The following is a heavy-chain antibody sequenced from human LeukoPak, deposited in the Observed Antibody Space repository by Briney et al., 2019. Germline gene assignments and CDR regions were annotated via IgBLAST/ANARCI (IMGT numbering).Heavy chain of an antibody. Sequence: PSETLSLTCTVSGGPITSYYWSWIRQPPGKGLEWIGYIYYSGNTNYNPSLKSRVTISVDTSKNQFSLKLSSVTAADTAVYYCARFRYPQTLYYFDYWGQGTLVTVSS. CDR3: ARFRYPQTLYYFDY. J-gene: IGHJ4*02. D-gene: IGHD1-1*01. V-gene: IGHV4-59*01. CDR1: GGPITSYY. CDR2: IYYSGNT.